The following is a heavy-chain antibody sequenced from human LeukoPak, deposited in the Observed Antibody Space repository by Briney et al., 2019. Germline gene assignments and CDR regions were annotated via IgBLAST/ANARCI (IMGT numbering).Heavy chain of an antibody. CDR3: ARDYDFWSCFFDY. CDR1: GFTFSNYW. V-gene: IGHV3-74*01. CDR2: INSDGSST. J-gene: IGHJ4*02. Sequence: GGSLRLSCAASGFTFSNYWMHWVRQTPGKGLVWVSRINSDGSSTSYADSVKGRFTISRDNAKNTLSLQMNSLRAEDTAVYYCARDYDFWSCFFDYWGQGTLVTVSS. D-gene: IGHD3-3*01.